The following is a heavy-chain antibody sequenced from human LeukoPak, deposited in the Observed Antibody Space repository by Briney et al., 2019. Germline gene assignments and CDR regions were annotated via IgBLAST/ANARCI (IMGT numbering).Heavy chain of an antibody. D-gene: IGHD3-10*01. J-gene: IGHJ4*02. CDR3: ARGEFNYASESPRPSESFQPTFYFDS. V-gene: IGHV4-30-2*01. Sequence: SQTLSITCTVSGGSISNGGYYWSCIRQPPGKGLEWIGYIYHSGGTYYNPSLKSRVTISVDPSKDQFSLKLNSVTAADTAVYYCARGEFNYASESPRPSESFQPTFYFDSWGQGALVTVSS. CDR2: IYHSGGT. CDR1: GGSISNGGYY.